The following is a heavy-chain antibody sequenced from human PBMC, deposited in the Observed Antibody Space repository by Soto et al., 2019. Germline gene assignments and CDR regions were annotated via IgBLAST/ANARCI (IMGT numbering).Heavy chain of an antibody. D-gene: IGHD3-22*01. CDR2: ISYDGSNK. Sequence: QVQLVESGGGVVQPGRSLRLSCAASGFTFSSYGMHWVRQAPGKGLEWVAVISYDGSNKYYADSVKGRFTISRDNSKNALYLRMNSLRAEDTAVYYCAKEWVYDSSGWCFDYWGQGTLVTVSS. CDR3: AKEWVYDSSGWCFDY. V-gene: IGHV3-30*18. J-gene: IGHJ4*02. CDR1: GFTFSSYG.